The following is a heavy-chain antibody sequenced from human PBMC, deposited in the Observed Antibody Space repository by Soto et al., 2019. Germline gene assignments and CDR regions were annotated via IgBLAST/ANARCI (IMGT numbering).Heavy chain of an antibody. D-gene: IGHD2-2*01. CDR2: ISYGGTYK. CDR1: GFMFSSYG. Sequence: VGSLRLSCAASGFMFSSYGIHWVRHAPGRGLEWVAVISYGGTYKYYADSVKGRFTLSRDNSENTVSLRMNSLRPEDTAVYYCAKQYTDLVIGAFDVWGPGAMVTVSS. J-gene: IGHJ3*01. V-gene: IGHV3-30*18. CDR3: AKQYTDLVIGAFDV.